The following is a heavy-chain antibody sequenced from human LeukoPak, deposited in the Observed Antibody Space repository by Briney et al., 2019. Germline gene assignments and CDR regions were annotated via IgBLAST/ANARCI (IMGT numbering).Heavy chain of an antibody. CDR3: TRYNNDHFDY. V-gene: IGHV3-33*01. J-gene: IGHJ4*02. CDR2: IAYDGSRA. CDR1: GFTFGGSG. Sequence: GGSLRLSCAGSGFTFGGSGMHWFRQTPGKGLEWVAVIAYDGSRAFYADSVKGRFTISRDNSKNTMSVQMDDLRAEDTAVYYCTRYNNDHFDYWGQGTLVTVSS. D-gene: IGHD1-14*01.